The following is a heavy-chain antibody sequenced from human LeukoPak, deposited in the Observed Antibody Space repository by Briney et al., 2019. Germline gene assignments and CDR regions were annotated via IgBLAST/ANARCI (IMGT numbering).Heavy chain of an antibody. Sequence: GGSPRLSCAASGFTFTAYYMSWMRQAPGKGLEWISHISGHGDTIYYADSVKGRFTISRDNAKNSLYLQMNSLRAEDTAVYYCTRSNWGPEYWGQGTLVTVSS. D-gene: IGHD7-27*01. CDR3: TRSNWGPEY. V-gene: IGHV3-11*04. CDR2: ISGHGDTI. CDR1: GFTFTAYY. J-gene: IGHJ4*02.